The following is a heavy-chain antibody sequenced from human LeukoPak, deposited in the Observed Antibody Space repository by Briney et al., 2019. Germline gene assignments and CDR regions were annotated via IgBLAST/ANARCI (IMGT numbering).Heavy chain of an antibody. CDR3: AKEGLLGGYFFDL. V-gene: IGHV3-23*01. CDR1: GFPFSRYS. J-gene: IGHJ4*02. Sequence: GGSLRLSCAASGFPFSRYSMAWVRQAPGRGLDWVSTVGGRGGPRTFYADSVKGRFTVSRDNSRDTVYLQMNNLGAEDTAVYFCAKEGLLGGYFFDLWGQGVPVTVSS. CDR2: VGGRGGPRT. D-gene: IGHD2-8*02.